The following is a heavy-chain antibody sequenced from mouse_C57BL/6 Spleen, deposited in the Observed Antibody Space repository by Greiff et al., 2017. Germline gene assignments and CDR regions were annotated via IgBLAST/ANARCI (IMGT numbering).Heavy chain of an antibody. CDR1: GYTFTEYT. D-gene: IGHD2-4*01. CDR3: ARHEEGGYDYFYAMDY. V-gene: IGHV1-62-2*01. Sequence: VKLVESGAELVKPGASVKLSCKASGYTFTEYTIHWVKQRSGQGLEWIGWFYPGSGSIKYNEKFKDKATLTADKSSSTVYMELSRLTSEDSAVYFCARHEEGGYDYFYAMDYWGQGTSVTVSS. J-gene: IGHJ4*01. CDR2: FYPGSGSI.